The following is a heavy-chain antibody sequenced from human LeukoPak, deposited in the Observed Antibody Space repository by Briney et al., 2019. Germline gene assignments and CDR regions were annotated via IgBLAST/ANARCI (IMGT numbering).Heavy chain of an antibody. CDR1: GYTFTGYY. CDR3: ATPPECSSTSCLSY. Sequence: GASVKVSCKASGYTFTGYYMHWVRQAPRQGLEWMGRINPNSGVTNFAQKFQGRVTMTRDTSISTAYMELSRLRSDDTAVYYCATPPECSSTSCLSYWGQGTLVTVSS. D-gene: IGHD2-2*01. V-gene: IGHV1-2*06. CDR2: INPNSGVT. J-gene: IGHJ4*02.